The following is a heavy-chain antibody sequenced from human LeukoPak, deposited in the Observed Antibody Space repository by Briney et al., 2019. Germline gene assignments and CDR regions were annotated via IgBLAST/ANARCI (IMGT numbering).Heavy chain of an antibody. V-gene: IGHV1-18*04. CDR1: GYTFTGYY. J-gene: IGHJ4*02. D-gene: IGHD6-6*01. CDR2: ISAYNGNT. Sequence: ASVKVSCKASGYTFTGYYMHWVRQAPGQGLEWMGWISAYNGNTNYAQKLQGRVTMTTDTSTSTAYMELRSLRSDDTAVYYCAIWYSSSSRLDYWGQGTLVTVSS. CDR3: AIWYSSSSRLDY.